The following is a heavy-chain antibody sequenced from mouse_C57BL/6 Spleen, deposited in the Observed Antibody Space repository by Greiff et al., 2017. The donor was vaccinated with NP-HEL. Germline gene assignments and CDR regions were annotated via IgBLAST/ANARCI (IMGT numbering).Heavy chain of an antibody. Sequence: VQLQQSGPELVKPGASVKISCKASGYSFTGYYMNWVKQSPEKSLEWIGEINPSTGGTTYNQKFKAKATLTVDKSSSTAYMQLKSLTSADSAVYYCARGFITTTYYFDYWGQGTTLTVSS. V-gene: IGHV1-42*01. CDR3: ARGFITTTYYFDY. J-gene: IGHJ2*01. CDR1: GYSFTGYY. CDR2: INPSTGGT. D-gene: IGHD1-1*01.